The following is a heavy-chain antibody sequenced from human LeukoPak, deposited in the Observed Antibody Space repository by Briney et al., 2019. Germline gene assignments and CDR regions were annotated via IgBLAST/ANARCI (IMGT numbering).Heavy chain of an antibody. CDR2: IYYSGST. CDR3: ASHLRSTTGTTGGVFGY. Sequence: SETLSLTCTVSGGSISSSSYYWGWIRQPPGKGLEWIGSIYYSGSTYYNPSLKSRVTISVDTSKNQFSLKLSSVTVADTAVYYCASHLRSTTGTTGGVFGYWGQGTLVTVSS. CDR1: GGSISSSSYY. J-gene: IGHJ4*02. D-gene: IGHD1-1*01. V-gene: IGHV4-39*01.